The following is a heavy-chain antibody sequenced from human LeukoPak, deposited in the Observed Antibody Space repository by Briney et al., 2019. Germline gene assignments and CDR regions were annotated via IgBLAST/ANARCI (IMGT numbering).Heavy chain of an antibody. CDR1: GFTFSSYS. V-gene: IGHV3-21*01. Sequence: GGSLRLSCAASGFTFSSYSMNWVRQAPGKGLEWVSSISSSSSYIYYADSVKGRFTISRDNAKNSLYLQMNSLRAEDTAVYYCARGTDDFWSGCYDYWGQGTLVTVSS. CDR2: ISSSSSYI. J-gene: IGHJ4*02. CDR3: ARGTDDFWSGCYDY. D-gene: IGHD3-3*01.